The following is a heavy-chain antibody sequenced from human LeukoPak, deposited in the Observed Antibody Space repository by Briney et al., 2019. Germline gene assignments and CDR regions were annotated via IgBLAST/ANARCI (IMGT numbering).Heavy chain of an antibody. CDR2: IYSGGST. Sequence: GGSLRLSCAASGFTVSSNYMNWVRQAPGKGLEWVSLIYSGGSTHYADSVKGRITISRDDSTNTLHLQMNSLKAEDTAVYYCTTSLAGAVTSVYPFDNWGQGTLVTVSS. V-gene: IGHV3-66*01. CDR1: GFTVSSNY. CDR3: TTSLAGAVTSVYPFDN. D-gene: IGHD4-17*01. J-gene: IGHJ4*02.